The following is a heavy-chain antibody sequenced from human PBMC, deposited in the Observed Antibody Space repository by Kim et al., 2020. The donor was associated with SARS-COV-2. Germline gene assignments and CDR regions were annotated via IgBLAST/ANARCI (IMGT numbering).Heavy chain of an antibody. CDR1: GYTFTSYG. D-gene: IGHD3-10*01. Sequence: ASVKVSCKASGYTFTSYGISWVRQAPGQGLEWMGWISAYNGNTNYAQKLQGRVTMTTDTSTSPAYMELRSLRSDDTAVYYCARRVWFGEEGYYYYYGMDVWGQGTTVTVSS. V-gene: IGHV1-18*04. CDR2: ISAYNGNT. J-gene: IGHJ6*02. CDR3: ARRVWFGEEGYYYYYGMDV.